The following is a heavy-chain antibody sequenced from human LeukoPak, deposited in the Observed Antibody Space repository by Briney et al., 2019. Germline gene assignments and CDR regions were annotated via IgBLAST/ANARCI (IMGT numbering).Heavy chain of an antibody. J-gene: IGHJ4*02. V-gene: IGHV1-18*01. CDR2: ISAYNGNT. CDR1: GYTFTSYG. CDR3: ARSVDYYDSSGYYRDY. Sequence: ASVKVSCKASGYTFTSYGISWVRQAPGQGLEWMGWISAYNGNTNYAQKLQGRVTMTTDTSTSTAYVELRSLRSNDTAVYYCARSVDYYDSSGYYRDYWGQGTLVTVSS. D-gene: IGHD3-22*01.